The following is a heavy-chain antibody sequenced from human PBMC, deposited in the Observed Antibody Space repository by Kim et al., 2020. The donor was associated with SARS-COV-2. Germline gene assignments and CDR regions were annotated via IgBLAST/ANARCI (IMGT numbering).Heavy chain of an antibody. J-gene: IGHJ3*02. V-gene: IGHV4-30-2*05. Sequence: LKRRVTISVDTSKNQFSLKLSSVTAADTAVYYCARDRSATVTFSDAFDIWGQGTMVTVSS. CDR3: ARDRSATVTFSDAFDI. D-gene: IGHD4-17*01.